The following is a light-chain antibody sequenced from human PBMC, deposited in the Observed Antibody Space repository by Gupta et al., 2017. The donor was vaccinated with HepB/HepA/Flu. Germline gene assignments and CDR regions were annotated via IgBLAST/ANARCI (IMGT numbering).Light chain of an antibody. V-gene: IGLV1-44*01. Sequence: QSVLTQPPSASGTPGHRVTISCSGRTSNIVTNTLIWYQHLPGTAPKLLSYSNNKRPAGVLDRFSGSKTGTSASLESSGIQSEDEADDYCATWDDSLNGYGFGTGTKVTV. J-gene: IGLJ1*01. CDR2: SNN. CDR3: ATWDDSLNGYG. CDR1: TSNIVTNT.